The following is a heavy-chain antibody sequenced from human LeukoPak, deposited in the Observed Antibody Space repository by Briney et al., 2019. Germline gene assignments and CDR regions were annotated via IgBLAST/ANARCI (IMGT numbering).Heavy chain of an antibody. Sequence: PGGSLRLSRVASGFTFSDYAMSWVRQAPGKGLEWVSTISGSGGSTYYADSVRGRFTISRDNSKNTLYLQMNSLKPEDTAVYFCAKALQQLDGLWEAWGQGTLVTVSS. V-gene: IGHV3-23*01. CDR1: GFTFSDYA. CDR2: ISGSGGST. J-gene: IGHJ4*02. CDR3: AKALQQLDGLWEA. D-gene: IGHD6-13*01.